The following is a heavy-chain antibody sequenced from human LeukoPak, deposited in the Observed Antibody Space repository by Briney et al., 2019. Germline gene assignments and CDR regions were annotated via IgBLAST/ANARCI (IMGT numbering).Heavy chain of an antibody. D-gene: IGHD3-3*01. CDR3: ARDFGSTTWSGFDS. Sequence: PGGSLRLSCAVSGFTFSSYAMSWVRRAPGKGLEWVSGISGSGGSTYYADSVKGRFTISRDNSKNTLYLQMNSLRAEDTAVYYCARDFGSTTWSGFDSWGQGTLVTVSS. CDR1: GFTFSSYA. CDR2: ISGSGGST. V-gene: IGHV3-23*01. J-gene: IGHJ4*02.